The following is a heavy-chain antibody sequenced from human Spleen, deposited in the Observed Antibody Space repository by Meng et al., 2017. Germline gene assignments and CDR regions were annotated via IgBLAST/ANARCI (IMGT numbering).Heavy chain of an antibody. Sequence: GGSLRLSCGASGFTFSSYSMNWVRQAPGKGLEWVSSISSSSSYTYYADSVKGRFTIARDNAKNSLYLQMNSLRAEDTAVYYCARVWGSYRREFFDYWGQGTLVTVSS. CDR2: ISSSSSYT. J-gene: IGHJ4*02. CDR1: GFTFSSYS. V-gene: IGHV3-21*01. CDR3: ARVWGSYRREFFDY. D-gene: IGHD1-26*01.